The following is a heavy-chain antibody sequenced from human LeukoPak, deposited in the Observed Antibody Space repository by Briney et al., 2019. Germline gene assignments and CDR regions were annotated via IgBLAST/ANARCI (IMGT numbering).Heavy chain of an antibody. CDR3: ARDYNWNPPDY. CDR2: IKQDGSDK. Sequence: SGGSLRLSCAASGFTFSSYWMSWVRQAPGKGLEWVANIKQDGSDKYYVDSVKGRFTISRDNAKNTLYLQMNSLRVEDTAVYYCARDYNWNPPDYWGQGTLVTVSS. J-gene: IGHJ4*02. D-gene: IGHD1-1*01. V-gene: IGHV3-7*01. CDR1: GFTFSSYW.